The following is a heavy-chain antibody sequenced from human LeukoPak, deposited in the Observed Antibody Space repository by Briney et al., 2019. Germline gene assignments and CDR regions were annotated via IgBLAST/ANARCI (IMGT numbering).Heavy chain of an antibody. D-gene: IGHD6-25*01. J-gene: IGHJ6*03. Sequence: GGSLRLSCAASGFTFSSYEMNWVRQAPGKGLEWVSYISSSGSTIYYADSVKGRFTISRDNAKNSLYLQMNSLRAEDTALYYCAREIRYSSATYSYYYYMDVWGTGTTVTVSS. CDR2: ISSSGSTI. CDR1: GFTFSSYE. CDR3: AREIRYSSATYSYYYYMDV. V-gene: IGHV3-48*03.